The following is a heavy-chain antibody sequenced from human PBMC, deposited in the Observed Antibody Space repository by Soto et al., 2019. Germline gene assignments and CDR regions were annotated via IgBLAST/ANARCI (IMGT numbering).Heavy chain of an antibody. D-gene: IGHD1-26*01. CDR3: ARRGSGSYYDY. Sequence: EVQLLESGGGLVQPGGSLRLSCAASGFTFSSYAMRWVRQAPVKGLEWVSAISGSGGSTYYADSVKGRFTISRDNSKNTLYLQMNSLRAGDTGVYYCARRGSGSYYDYWGQGTLVTVSS. J-gene: IGHJ4*02. CDR1: GFTFSSYA. CDR2: ISGSGGST. V-gene: IGHV3-23*01.